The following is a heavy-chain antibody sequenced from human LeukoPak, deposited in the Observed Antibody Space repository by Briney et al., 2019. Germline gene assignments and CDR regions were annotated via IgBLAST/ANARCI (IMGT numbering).Heavy chain of an antibody. V-gene: IGHV5-51*01. Sequence: GESLKISCKGSGYSFTSYWIGWVRQMPGKGLEWMGIIYPGDSDTRYSPSFQGQVTISADKSISTAYLQWSSLKASDTAMYYCARVMAYYYDSSVYLYVSALDIWGQGTMVTVSS. J-gene: IGHJ3*02. CDR3: ARVMAYYYDSSVYLYVSALDI. D-gene: IGHD3-22*01. CDR1: GYSFTSYW. CDR2: IYPGDSDT.